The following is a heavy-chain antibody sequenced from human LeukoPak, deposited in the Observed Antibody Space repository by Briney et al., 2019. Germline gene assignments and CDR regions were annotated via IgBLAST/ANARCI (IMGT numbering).Heavy chain of an antibody. D-gene: IGHD2-2*01. V-gene: IGHV3-53*01. CDR2: IYSCGNT. Sequence: GGSLRLSCAASGFTVSINYMSWVRQAPGKGLEWVSVIYSCGNTYYADSVKGRFTISRDNSKNTVYLQMNSLRAEDTAVYYCARGETSSYDYWGQGTLVTVSS. CDR1: GFTVSINY. CDR3: ARGETSSYDY. J-gene: IGHJ4*02.